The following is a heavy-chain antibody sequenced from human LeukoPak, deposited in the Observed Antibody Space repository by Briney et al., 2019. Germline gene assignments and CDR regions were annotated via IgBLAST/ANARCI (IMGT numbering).Heavy chain of an antibody. CDR2: ISSSSSYI. Sequence: GGSLRLSCAASGFTFSSYSMNWVRQAPGKGLEWVSSISSSSSYIYYADSVKGRFTISRDNAKNSLYLQMNSLRAEDTAVYYCARVLHQLLFSYYYYMDVWGKGTTVTVSS. V-gene: IGHV3-21*01. CDR1: GFTFSSYS. J-gene: IGHJ6*03. D-gene: IGHD2-2*01. CDR3: ARVLHQLLFSYYYYMDV.